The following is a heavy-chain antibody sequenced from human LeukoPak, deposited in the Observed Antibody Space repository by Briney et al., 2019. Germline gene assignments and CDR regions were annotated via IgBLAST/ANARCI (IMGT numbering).Heavy chain of an antibody. Sequence: TSETLSLTCTVSGGSIGTYYWSWVRQSPGTGLEWIGYIYVTGTRYNPYLQSRVTISVDRSRNQFFLKMTSVTAADTAVYYCARHIGGGIEDMDVWGRGTKVTVSS. V-gene: IGHV4-59*08. CDR3: ARHIGGGIEDMDV. CDR1: GGSIGTYY. J-gene: IGHJ6*03. D-gene: IGHD3-16*02. CDR2: IYVTGT.